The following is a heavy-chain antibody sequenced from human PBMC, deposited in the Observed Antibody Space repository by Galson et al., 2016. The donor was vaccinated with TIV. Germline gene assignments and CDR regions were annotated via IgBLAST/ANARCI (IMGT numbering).Heavy chain of an antibody. CDR3: ARTLPVYSYGDIDASDI. J-gene: IGHJ3*02. CDR1: GFAFSRYS. CDR2: ISYDGSNK. Sequence: SLRLSCAASGFAFSRYSIHWVRQAPGKGLEWVAVISYDGSNKYYADSVKGRFTISRDNSKNTLYLQMNSLGPEDTAIYYCARTLPVYSYGDIDASDIWGQGTMVTVSS. V-gene: IGHV3-30-3*01. D-gene: IGHD3-16*01.